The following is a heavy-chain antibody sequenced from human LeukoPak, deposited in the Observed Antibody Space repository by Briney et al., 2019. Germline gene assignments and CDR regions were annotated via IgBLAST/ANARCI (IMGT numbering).Heavy chain of an antibody. CDR1: GYTFTSYY. CDR3: ARECGSGSSCRSFDY. J-gene: IGHJ4*02. Sequence: ASVKVSCKASGYTFTSYYMHWVRQAPGQGLEWMGIINPSGGSKSYAQKFQGRVTMTRDTSTSTVYMELSSLRSEDTAVYYCARECGSGSSCRSFDYWGQGTLVTVSS. V-gene: IGHV1-46*01. CDR2: INPSGGSK. D-gene: IGHD3-10*01.